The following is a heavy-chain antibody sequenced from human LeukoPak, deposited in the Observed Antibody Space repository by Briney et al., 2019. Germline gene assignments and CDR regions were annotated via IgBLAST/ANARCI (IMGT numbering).Heavy chain of an antibody. CDR1: GYTFTSYA. D-gene: IGHD5-18*01. CDR2: INAGNGNT. V-gene: IGHV1-3*01. CDR3: ARIVDTAMVTGSSYYGMDV. Sequence: GASVKVSCKASGYTFTSYAMHWVRQAPGQRLEWMGWINAGNGNTKYSQKFQGRVTITRDTSASTAYMELSSLRSEDTAVYYCARIVDTAMVTGSSYYGMDVWGQGTTVTVSS. J-gene: IGHJ6*02.